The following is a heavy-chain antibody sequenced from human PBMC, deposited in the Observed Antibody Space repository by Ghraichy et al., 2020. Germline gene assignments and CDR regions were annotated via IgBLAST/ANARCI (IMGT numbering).Heavy chain of an antibody. J-gene: IGHJ2*01. Sequence: ASVKVSCKASGYTFTSYDINWVRQATGQGLEWMGWMNPNSGNTGYAQKFQGRVTMTRNTSISTAYMELSSLRSEDTAVYYCARKYSSSWYGWYFDLWGRGTLVTVSS. CDR2: MNPNSGNT. CDR3: ARKYSSSWYGWYFDL. CDR1: GYTFTSYD. V-gene: IGHV1-8*01. D-gene: IGHD6-13*01.